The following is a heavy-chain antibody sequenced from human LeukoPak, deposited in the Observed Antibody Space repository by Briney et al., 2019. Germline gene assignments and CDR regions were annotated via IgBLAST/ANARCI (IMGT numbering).Heavy chain of an antibody. J-gene: IGHJ4*02. CDR2: IKQDESDI. V-gene: IGHV3-7*01. CDR1: GFSFSTYW. CDR3: TRGGRLHPQSPY. Sequence: GGSLRLSCAASGFSFSTYWMSWVRQAPGKGLEWVANIKQDESDIYYVDSVKGRFIISRDNAKSSLYLQMSSLRAEDTAVYYCTRGGRLHPQSPYWGQGTLVTVS. D-gene: IGHD3-16*01.